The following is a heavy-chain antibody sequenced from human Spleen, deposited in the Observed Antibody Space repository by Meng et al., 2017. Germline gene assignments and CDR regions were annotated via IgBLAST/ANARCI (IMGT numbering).Heavy chain of an antibody. CDR3: ARGPTTMAHDFDY. CDR2: INHSGST. CDR1: GGSFSDYY. Sequence: VQLQRWGAVLLKPSETLSLTCVVSGGSFSDYYWSWIRHPPGKGLEWIGEINHSGSTNYNPSLESRATISVDTSQNNLSLKLSSVTAADSAVYYCARGPTTMAHDFDYWGQGTLVTVSS. D-gene: IGHD4-11*01. J-gene: IGHJ4*02. V-gene: IGHV4-34*01.